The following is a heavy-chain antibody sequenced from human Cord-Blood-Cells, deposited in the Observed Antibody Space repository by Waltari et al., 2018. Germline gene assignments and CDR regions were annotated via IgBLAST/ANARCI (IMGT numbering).Heavy chain of an antibody. D-gene: IGHD6-13*01. J-gene: IGHJ5*02. CDR1: GGTFSSYA. CDR3: ARVVYSSSWNWFDP. Sequence: QVQLVQSGAEVKKPGSSVKVSCKASGGTFSSYAISWVRQAPGQGLEWMGRISPFLGIANYAQKFQGRVTITADKSTSTAYMELSSLRSEDTAVYYCARVVYSSSWNWFDPWGQGTLVTVSS. V-gene: IGHV1-69*09. CDR2: ISPFLGIA.